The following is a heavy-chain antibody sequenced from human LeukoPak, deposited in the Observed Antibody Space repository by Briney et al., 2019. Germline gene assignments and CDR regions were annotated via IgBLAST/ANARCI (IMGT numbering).Heavy chain of an antibody. J-gene: IGHJ5*02. CDR3: ARGGVLRYFDWLGRGENNWFDP. CDR1: GYTFTGYY. V-gene: IGHV1-2*02. Sequence: GASVKVSCKASGYTFTGYYMHWVRQAPGQGLEWMGWINPNSGGTNYAQKFQGRVTMTRDTSISTAYMELSRLRSDDTAVYYCARGGVLRYFDWLGRGENNWFDPWGQGTLVTVSS. D-gene: IGHD3-9*01. CDR2: INPNSGGT.